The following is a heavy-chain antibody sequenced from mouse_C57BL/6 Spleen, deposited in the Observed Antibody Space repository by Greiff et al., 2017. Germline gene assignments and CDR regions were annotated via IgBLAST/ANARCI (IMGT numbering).Heavy chain of an antibody. CDR1: GYTFTSYW. Sequence: QVQLKQPGAELVKPGASVKLSCKASGYTFTSYWMHWVKQRPGRGLEWIGRIAPNSGGTKYNEKFKSKATLTVDKPSSTAYMQLSSLTSEDSAVYYCAKGSTDYAMDYWGQGTSVTVSS. J-gene: IGHJ4*01. D-gene: IGHD1-1*01. V-gene: IGHV1-72*01. CDR3: AKGSTDYAMDY. CDR2: IAPNSGGT.